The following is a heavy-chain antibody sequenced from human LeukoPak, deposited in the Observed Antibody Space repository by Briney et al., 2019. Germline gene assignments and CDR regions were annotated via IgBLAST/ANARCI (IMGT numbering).Heavy chain of an antibody. Sequence: PGGSLRLSCAASGFTFSAYWMSWIRQAPGKGLEWVANVKQDGSEKDYVGSVKGRFTISRDNAKNSVYLQMNSVRAEDTAVYYCTVYYDNSGYFSFDYWGQGTLVTVSS. CDR1: GFTFSAYW. CDR3: TVYYDNSGYFSFDY. V-gene: IGHV3-7*03. D-gene: IGHD3-22*01. J-gene: IGHJ4*02. CDR2: VKQDGSEK.